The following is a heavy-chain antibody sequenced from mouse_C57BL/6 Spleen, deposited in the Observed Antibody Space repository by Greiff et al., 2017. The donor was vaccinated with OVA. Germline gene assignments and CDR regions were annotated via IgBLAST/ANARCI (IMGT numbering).Heavy chain of an antibody. CDR2: IYPGDGDT. CDR1: GYAFSSYW. D-gene: IGHD1-1*01. Sequence: QVHVKQSGAELVKPGASVKISCKASGYAFSSYWMNWVKQRPGKGLEWIGQIYPGDGDTNYNGKFKGKATLTADKSSSTAYMQLSSLTSEDSAVYFCAREGDYYGSSYGFAYWGQGTLVTVSA. CDR3: AREGDYYGSSYGFAY. V-gene: IGHV1-80*01. J-gene: IGHJ3*01.